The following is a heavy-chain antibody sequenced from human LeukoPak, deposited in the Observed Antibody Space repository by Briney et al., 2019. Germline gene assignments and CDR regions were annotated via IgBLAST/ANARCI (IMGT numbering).Heavy chain of an antibody. D-gene: IGHD2-2*02. J-gene: IGHJ4*02. V-gene: IGHV4-38-2*01. Sequence: PSETLSLTCGVSGYSISSGYYWGWIRQPPGKGLEWIGSIYHSGSTYYIPSLKSRVTISVDTSKNQFSLKLSSVTAADTAVYYCARQIYCSSTSCYTDYWGQGTLVTVSS. CDR3: ARQIYCSSTSCYTDY. CDR1: GYSISSGYY. CDR2: IYHSGST.